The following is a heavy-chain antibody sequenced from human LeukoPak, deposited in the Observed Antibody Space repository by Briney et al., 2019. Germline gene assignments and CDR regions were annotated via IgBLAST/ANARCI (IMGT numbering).Heavy chain of an antibody. D-gene: IGHD3-3*01. CDR1: GSSISSYY. CDR3: ASFPGTSRFQY. CDR2: MYYSGST. Sequence: SGTQSLTCTVSGSSISSYYWSWIRQPPGKGLEWIGYMYYSGSTNYNPSLKSRVTISVDTSKNQFSLRLSSVTAADTAVYYCASFPGTSRFQYWGQGTLVTVSS. V-gene: IGHV4-59*01. J-gene: IGHJ4*02.